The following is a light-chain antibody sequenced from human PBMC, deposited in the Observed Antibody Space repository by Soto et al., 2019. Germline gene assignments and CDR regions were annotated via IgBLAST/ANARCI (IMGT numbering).Light chain of an antibody. CDR3: QQRSNWPLT. CDR2: DAA. J-gene: IGKJ5*01. Sequence: EIVMTQSPATLSVSPGERATLSCRASQSVSSNLAWYQQKPGQSPRLLIYDAANRATDIPARFSGNGSGTDFTLTISSLEPEDFAVYFCQQRSNWPLTFGPGTRLEI. V-gene: IGKV3-11*01. CDR1: QSVSSN.